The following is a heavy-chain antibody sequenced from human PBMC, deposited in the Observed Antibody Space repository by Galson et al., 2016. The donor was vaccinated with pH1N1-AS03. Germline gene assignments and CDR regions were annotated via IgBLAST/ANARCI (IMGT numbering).Heavy chain of an antibody. CDR3: AKEGDNWNDGPFEGAFEI. Sequence: SLRLSCAASLASGFTFSGYYMHWVRQAPGKGLEWVAFIRDDGGDKYYAESVKGRFTISRDNSKNTLYLQMNSLRAEDTAVYYCAKEGDNWNDGPFEGAFEIGGQGTMVTVSS. V-gene: IGHV3-30*02. CDR1: GFTFSGYY. J-gene: IGHJ3*02. D-gene: IGHD1-20*01. CDR2: IRDDGGDK.